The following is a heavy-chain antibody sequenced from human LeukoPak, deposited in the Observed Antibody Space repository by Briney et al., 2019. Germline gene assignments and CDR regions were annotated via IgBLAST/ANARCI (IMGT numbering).Heavy chain of an antibody. V-gene: IGHV3-11*04. CDR3: ARSMTTVTPIDY. J-gene: IGHJ4*02. CDR1: GFTFSDYY. D-gene: IGHD4-17*01. Sequence: PGGSLRLSCAASGFTFSDYYMSWIRQAPGKGLEWVSYISSSGSTVYYADSVKGRFTISRDNAKNSLYLQMNSLRAEDTAVYYCARSMTTVTPIDYWGQGTLVTVSS. CDR2: ISSSGSTV.